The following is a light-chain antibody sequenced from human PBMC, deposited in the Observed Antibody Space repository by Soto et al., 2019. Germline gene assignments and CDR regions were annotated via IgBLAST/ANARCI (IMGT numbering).Light chain of an antibody. CDR2: DVS. CDR1: QTINTW. V-gene: IGKV1-5*01. CDR3: QQYKTFSWT. Sequence: DIQMTQSPSTLSASVGDRVTITCRASQTINTWMAWYQQRPGKAPKLLMYDVSILESGVPSRFSGSGSGTEFTLTISSLQPEDSATYYCQQYKTFSWTFGRGTKVEIK. J-gene: IGKJ1*01.